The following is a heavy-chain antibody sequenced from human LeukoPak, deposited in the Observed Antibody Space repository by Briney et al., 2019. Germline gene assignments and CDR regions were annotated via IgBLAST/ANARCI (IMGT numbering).Heavy chain of an antibody. CDR3: ATSSGWYPLYYYYMDV. CDR1: GGSISSGSYY. J-gene: IGHJ6*03. CDR2: IYTSGST. Sequence: PSETLSLTCTVSGGSISSGSYYWSWIRQPAGKGLEWIGRIYTSGSTNYNPSLKSRVTISVDTSKNQFSLKLSSVTAADTAAYYCATSSGWYPLYYYYMDVWGKGTTVTISS. D-gene: IGHD6-19*01. V-gene: IGHV4-61*02.